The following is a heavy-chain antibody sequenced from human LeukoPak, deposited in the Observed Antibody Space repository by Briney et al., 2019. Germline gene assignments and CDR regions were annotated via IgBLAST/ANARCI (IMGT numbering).Heavy chain of an antibody. J-gene: IGHJ6*03. V-gene: IGHV4-4*07. CDR3: ARDDYGGSPYYYYYMDV. CDR2: IYTSGST. CDR1: GGSISSYY. Sequence: SETLSLTCTVSGGSISSYYWSWIRQPAGKGLEWIGRIYTSGSTNYNPSLKSRVTMSVDTSKNQFSLKLSSVTAADTAVYYCARDDYGGSPYYYYYMDVWGKGTTVTVTS. D-gene: IGHD4-23*01.